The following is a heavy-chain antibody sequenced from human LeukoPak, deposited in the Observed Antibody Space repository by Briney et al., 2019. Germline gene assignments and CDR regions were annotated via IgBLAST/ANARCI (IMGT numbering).Heavy chain of an antibody. J-gene: IGHJ4*02. CDR3: ARRSGYSSSWYSFAQFDY. V-gene: IGHV5-51*01. CDR2: IYPGDSDT. D-gene: IGHD6-13*01. Sequence: GASLQISCKGSGSSFTSYWIGWVRPVPGKGLEGMGIIYPGDSDTRYSPSFQGQVTISADKSIGTAYLQWSSLKASDTAMYYCARRSGYSSSWYSFAQFDYWGQGTLVTVSS. CDR1: GSSFTSYW.